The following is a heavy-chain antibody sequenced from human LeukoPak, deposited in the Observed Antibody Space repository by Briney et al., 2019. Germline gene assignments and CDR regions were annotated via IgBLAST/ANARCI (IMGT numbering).Heavy chain of an antibody. Sequence: PSETLSLTCTVSGGSITGSSYYWGWLRPPPRKRLEWIGSMYYSGSTYYNPSLKSRLTISVDTSKNQFSLKLTSVTAADTAVYYCARQYYDNTGYYYFDYWGQGTLVTVSS. CDR1: GGSITGSSYY. CDR2: MYYSGST. V-gene: IGHV4-39*01. J-gene: IGHJ4*02. D-gene: IGHD3-22*01. CDR3: ARQYYDNTGYYYFDY.